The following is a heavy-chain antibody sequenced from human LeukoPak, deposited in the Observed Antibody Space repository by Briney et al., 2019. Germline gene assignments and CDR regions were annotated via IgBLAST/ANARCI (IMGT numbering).Heavy chain of an antibody. CDR1: GFTLRTYT. CDR2: ISSSSTI. Sequence: GGSLRLSCAASGFTLRTYTMNWVRQAPGKGLQWFSYISSSSTIYYADSVKGRFTISRDNAKNSLYLQMNSLRDEDTAVYYCAREYSSSSGRAFDIWGQGTMVTVSS. J-gene: IGHJ3*02. D-gene: IGHD6-6*01. V-gene: IGHV3-48*02. CDR3: AREYSSSSGRAFDI.